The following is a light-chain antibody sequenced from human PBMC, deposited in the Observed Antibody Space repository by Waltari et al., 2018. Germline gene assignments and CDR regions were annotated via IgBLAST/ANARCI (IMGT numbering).Light chain of an antibody. J-gene: IGKJ1*01. CDR3: QQYDYWPWT. V-gene: IGKV3D-15*01. Sequence: EIVMTQSPATLSLSPGESATLSCRASQSLRSTLAWFQQKPGQPPRLRIYGTSTRATGIPARFSGSGSGTDVSLTISSLQPEDFATYYCQQYDYWPWTFGQGTRVETK. CDR2: GTS. CDR1: QSLRST.